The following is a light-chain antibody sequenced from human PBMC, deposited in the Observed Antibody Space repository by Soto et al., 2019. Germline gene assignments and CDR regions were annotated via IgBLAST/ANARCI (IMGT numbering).Light chain of an antibody. CDR2: GGN. V-gene: IGLV2-23*01. Sequence: QSALTQPASVSGSLGQSITISCTGTSSDVGAYDLVSWYQQHPGKAPKFMIYGGNKRPSGVSNRFSGSKSGNTASLTISGLQAEDEADYYCSSYAGSATSLFGGGTKLTVL. CDR3: SSYAGSATSL. J-gene: IGLJ2*01. CDR1: SSDVGAYDL.